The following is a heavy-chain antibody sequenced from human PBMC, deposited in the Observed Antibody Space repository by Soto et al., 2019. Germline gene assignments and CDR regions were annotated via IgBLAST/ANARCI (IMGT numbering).Heavy chain of an antibody. CDR1: SGSFSGYY. CDR3: ARAPKVSGSSQTRPDF. CDR2: ISQSGNT. Sequence: QVQLHQWGAGLLKPSEPLSLACSIYSGSFSGYYWSWIRQPPGTGLEWIGEISQSGNTNYSPSLKSRVSISIDTSKKQFSRNLASVSAADTAVYYCARAPKVSGSSQTRPDFWGQGTLVTVSS. J-gene: IGHJ4*02. V-gene: IGHV4-34*01. D-gene: IGHD6-6*01.